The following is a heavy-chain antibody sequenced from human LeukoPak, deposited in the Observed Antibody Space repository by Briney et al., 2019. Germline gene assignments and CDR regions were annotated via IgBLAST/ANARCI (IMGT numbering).Heavy chain of an antibody. CDR1: GFTFSSYS. CDR2: ISSSSSYI. J-gene: IGHJ4*02. V-gene: IGHV3-21*01. CDR3: AREDRYYYGSGSLDYFDY. D-gene: IGHD3-10*01. Sequence: PGGSLRLSCAASGFTFSSYSMNWVRQAPGKGLEWVSSISSSSSYIYYADSVKGRFTISGDNAKNSLYLQMNSLRAEDTAVYYCAREDRYYYGSGSLDYFDYWGQGTLVTVSS.